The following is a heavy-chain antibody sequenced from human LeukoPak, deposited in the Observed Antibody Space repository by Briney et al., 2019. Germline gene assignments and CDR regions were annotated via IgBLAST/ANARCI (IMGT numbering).Heavy chain of an antibody. CDR2: IRYDVSNK. CDR1: GFTFSSYG. J-gene: IGHJ3*02. D-gene: IGHD3-22*01. V-gene: IGHV3-30*02. Sequence: GGSLRLSCAASGFTFSSYGIHWVRQAPGKGLGWVAFIRYDVSNKYYADSVKGRFTISRDNSKNTLYLQMNSLRAEDTAVYYCAKLPMIVVVNSGLAFDIWGQGTMVTVSS. CDR3: AKLPMIVVVNSGLAFDI.